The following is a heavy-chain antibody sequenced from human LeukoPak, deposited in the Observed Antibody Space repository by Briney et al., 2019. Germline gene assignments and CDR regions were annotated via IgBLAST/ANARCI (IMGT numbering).Heavy chain of an antibody. CDR1: GFSLSSYS. J-gene: IGHJ5*02. Sequence: PGGSLRLSCAASGFSLSSYSMNWVRQAPGKGLEWVANIKQDGSEKYYVDSVKGRFTISRDNAKNSLYLQMNSLRAEDTAVYYCARDWNYGFDPWGQGTLVTVSS. CDR2: IKQDGSEK. V-gene: IGHV3-7*01. CDR3: ARDWNYGFDP. D-gene: IGHD1-7*01.